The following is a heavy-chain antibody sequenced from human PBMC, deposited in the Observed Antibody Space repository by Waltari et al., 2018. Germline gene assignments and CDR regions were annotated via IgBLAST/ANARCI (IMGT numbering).Heavy chain of an antibody. V-gene: IGHV4-59*01. CDR3: ARVRYRGPMDV. Sequence: QVQLQESGPGLVKPSETLSLTCTVPGGSISSYYWSWIRQPPGKGLEWIGYIYYSGSTNYNPSLKSRVTISVDTSKNQFSLKLSSVTAADTAVYYCARVRYRGPMDVWGKGTTVTISS. D-gene: IGHD3-16*01. CDR1: GGSISSYY. CDR2: IYYSGST. J-gene: IGHJ6*03.